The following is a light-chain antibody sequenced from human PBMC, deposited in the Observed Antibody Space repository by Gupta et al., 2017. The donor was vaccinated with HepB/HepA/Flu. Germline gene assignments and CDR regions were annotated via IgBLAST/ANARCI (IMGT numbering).Light chain of an antibody. V-gene: IGKV1-39*01. Sequence: DIQMTQPPSSLSASVHDTVTITCLASQSISSYLNWYQQQPGKVPKLLIYAASSLTSGVPSRFSGSGSGTDFTLTISRLQPEDFATYYCQQCDSTLLTFGHGTRVEIK. J-gene: IGKJ3*01. CDR1: QSISSY. CDR3: QQCDSTLLT. CDR2: AAS.